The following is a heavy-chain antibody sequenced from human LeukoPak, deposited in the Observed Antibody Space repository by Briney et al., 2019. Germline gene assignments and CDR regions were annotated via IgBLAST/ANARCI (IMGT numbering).Heavy chain of an antibody. J-gene: IGHJ4*02. CDR3: AKGHMVQGRSFDY. Sequence: GRSLRLSCAASGFTFDDYAMHWVRQAPGKGLEWVSGISWNSGSIGYADSVKGRFTISRDNAKNSLYLQMNSLRAEDTALYYCAKGHMVQGRSFDYWGQGTLVTVSS. CDR2: ISWNSGSI. V-gene: IGHV3-9*01. CDR1: GFTFDDYA. D-gene: IGHD3-10*01.